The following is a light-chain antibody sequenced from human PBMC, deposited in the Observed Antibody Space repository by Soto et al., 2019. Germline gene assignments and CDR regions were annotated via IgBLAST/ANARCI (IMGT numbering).Light chain of an antibody. CDR2: GAS. J-gene: IGKJ4*01. CDR3: QQYGNSPFT. CDR1: QNVSRNA. Sequence: IVLSPSPGTLSLTPGARATLTCRARQNVSRNALAWYQQKPGQAPRLLIYGASNRATGIPDRFSGSGSGTDFTLTISRLEPEDFEVYYCQQYGNSPFTFGGGTKVDIK. V-gene: IGKV3-20*01.